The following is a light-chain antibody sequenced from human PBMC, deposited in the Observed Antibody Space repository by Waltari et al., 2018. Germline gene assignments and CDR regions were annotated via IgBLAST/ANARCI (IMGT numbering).Light chain of an antibody. CDR2: GAS. Sequence: EIVLTQSPGTMSLSPGERAPLSCRASQRVSRTLAWYQQKPGQAPRLLIYGASTRATGIPERCSGGGSGTDFSLTISRLEPEDFAVYYCQHYVSLPATFGQGTKVEVK. V-gene: IGKV3-20*01. J-gene: IGKJ1*01. CDR3: QHYVSLPAT. CDR1: QRVSRT.